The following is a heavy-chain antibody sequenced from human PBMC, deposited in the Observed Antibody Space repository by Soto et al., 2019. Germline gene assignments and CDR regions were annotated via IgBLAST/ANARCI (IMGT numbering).Heavy chain of an antibody. CDR3: SRDALGP. CDR1: GGSDSSGNYY. CDR2: IYPSGRT. V-gene: IGHV4-61*01. Sequence: PSETLSLTCSVSGGSDSSGNYYWAWIRQPPGKRLEWIGYIYPSGRTNYNPYLKSRVTMSRYAWRNQLSLNLNSVTAADTAVYYCSRDALGPWGQRTLVTVSS. J-gene: IGHJ5*02.